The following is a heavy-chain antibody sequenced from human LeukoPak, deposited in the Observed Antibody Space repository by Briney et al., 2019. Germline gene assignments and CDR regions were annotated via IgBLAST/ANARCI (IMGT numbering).Heavy chain of an antibody. J-gene: IGHJ4*02. CDR1: GYTFIGYY. CDR2: INPNSGGT. D-gene: IGHD6-19*01. CDR3: SAPGIAVAGTFDY. Sequence: GASVKVSCKASGYTFIGYYMHWVRQAPGQGLEWMGWINPNSGGTNYAQKFQGRVTMTRDTSISTAYMELSRLRSDDTAVYYCSAPGIAVAGTFDYWGQGTLVTVSS. V-gene: IGHV1-2*02.